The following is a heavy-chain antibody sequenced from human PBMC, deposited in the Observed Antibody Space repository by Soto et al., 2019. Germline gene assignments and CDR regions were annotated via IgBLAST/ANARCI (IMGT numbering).Heavy chain of an antibody. D-gene: IGHD1-26*01. V-gene: IGHV1-18*01. CDR2: ISAYNGNT. CDR1: CYTFTSYG. CDR3: ARVALVGATLYYYYGMDV. J-gene: IGHJ6*02. Sequence: SGEVSCKASCYTFTSYGISWVRQAPVQGLEWMGWISAYNGNTNYAQKLQGRVTMTTDTSTSTAYMELRRLRYDDTAVYYCARVALVGATLYYYYGMDVWGQGTTVTVYS.